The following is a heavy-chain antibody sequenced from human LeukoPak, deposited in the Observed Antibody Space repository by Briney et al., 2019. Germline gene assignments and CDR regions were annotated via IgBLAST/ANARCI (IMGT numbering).Heavy chain of an antibody. CDR2: INHSGST. CDR3: ASGGWLVPY. CDR1: GGSISSSSYY. Sequence: AETLSLTCTVSGGSISSSSYYWGWIRQPPGKGLEWIGEINHSGSTNYNPSLKSRVTISVDTSKNQFSLKLSSVTAADTAVYYCASGGWLVPYWGQGTLVTVSS. V-gene: IGHV4-39*07. J-gene: IGHJ4*02. D-gene: IGHD6-19*01.